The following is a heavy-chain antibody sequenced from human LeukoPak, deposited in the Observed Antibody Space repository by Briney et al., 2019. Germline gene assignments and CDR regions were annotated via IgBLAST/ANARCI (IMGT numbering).Heavy chain of an antibody. Sequence: SVKVSGKASGGTFSSYAISWVRQAPGQGLEWMGGIIPIFGTANYAQKFQGRATITADESTSTAYMELSSLRSEDTAVYYCARGQYQLLQNWFDPWGQGTLVTVSS. V-gene: IGHV1-69*13. CDR3: ARGQYQLLQNWFDP. CDR2: IIPIFGTA. J-gene: IGHJ5*02. D-gene: IGHD2-2*01. CDR1: GGTFSSYA.